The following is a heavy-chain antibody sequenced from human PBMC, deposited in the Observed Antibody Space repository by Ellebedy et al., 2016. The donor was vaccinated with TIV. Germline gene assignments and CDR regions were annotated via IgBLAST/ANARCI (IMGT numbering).Heavy chain of an antibody. CDR2: IIPILGGA. Sequence: AASVKVSCKASGGIFSSYAISWVRQAPGQGLEWMGRIIPILGGANYAQKFQGRVTITADKSTSTAYMELRSLRSDDTAVYYCARDPIVGATRCFDYWGQGTLVTVSS. CDR3: ARDPIVGATRCFDY. D-gene: IGHD1-26*01. J-gene: IGHJ4*02. V-gene: IGHV1-69*04. CDR1: GGIFSSYA.